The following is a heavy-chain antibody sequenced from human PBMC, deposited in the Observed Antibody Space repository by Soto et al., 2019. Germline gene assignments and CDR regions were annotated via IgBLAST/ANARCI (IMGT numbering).Heavy chain of an antibody. J-gene: IGHJ4*02. Sequence: VHLVQSGAEVKKPGASVKVSYKASGYTFTSYGITWVRQAPGQGLEWMGWISAHNGNTDYAQKLQGRVIVTRDTSTSTAYMELRSLRSDDTAVYYCARGRYGDYWGQGALVTVSS. D-gene: IGHD1-1*01. V-gene: IGHV1-18*01. CDR3: ARGRYGDY. CDR2: ISAHNGNT. CDR1: GYTFTSYG.